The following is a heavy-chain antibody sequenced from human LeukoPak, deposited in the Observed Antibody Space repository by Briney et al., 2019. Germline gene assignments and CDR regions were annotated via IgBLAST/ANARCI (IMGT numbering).Heavy chain of an antibody. Sequence: PRGSLRLSCASSGVTFSIHAMHSVRAAPGKGHEWGADISYDGSIKYYADSVKGRFTISRDNSRNTLYLQMNSLRGADTAVYFCARVPAAGHFDYWGQGTLVTVSS. V-gene: IGHV3-30*11. CDR2: ISYDGSIK. CDR3: ARVPAAGHFDY. J-gene: IGHJ4*02. D-gene: IGHD2-2*01. CDR1: GVTFSIHA.